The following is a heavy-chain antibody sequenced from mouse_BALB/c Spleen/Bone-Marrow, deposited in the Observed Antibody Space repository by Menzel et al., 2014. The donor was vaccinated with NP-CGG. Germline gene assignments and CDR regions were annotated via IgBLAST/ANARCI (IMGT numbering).Heavy chain of an antibody. D-gene: IGHD2-14*01. V-gene: IGHV1S130*01. CDR2: IHPNSANT. CDR1: GYTFXSSW. CDR3: AGHHRYAGYVDY. J-gene: IGHJ2*01. Sequence: QVQLQQSGSVLVRPGASVKLSCKTSGYTFXSSWMHWAKQRPGQGLEWIGEIHPNSANTNYNEKFKGKTTMTVDTSSSTAYVYLSSLTSENSAVYDCAGHHRYAGYVDYWGQGTTLTVSS.